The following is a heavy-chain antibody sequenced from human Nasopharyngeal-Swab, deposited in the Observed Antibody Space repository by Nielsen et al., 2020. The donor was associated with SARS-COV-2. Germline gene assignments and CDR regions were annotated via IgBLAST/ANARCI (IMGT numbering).Heavy chain of an antibody. CDR2: ISAYNGNT. D-gene: IGHD3-10*01. CDR3: ARDCRVTMDRFGFDP. CDR1: GYTFTSYA. V-gene: IGHV1-18*01. J-gene: IGHJ5*02. Sequence: ASVQVSCKASGYTFTSYAMHWVLQAPGQRLEWMGWISAYNGNTNYAQKLQGRVTMTTDTSTSTAYMELRSLRSDDTAVYYCARDCRVTMDRFGFDPWGQGTLVTVSS.